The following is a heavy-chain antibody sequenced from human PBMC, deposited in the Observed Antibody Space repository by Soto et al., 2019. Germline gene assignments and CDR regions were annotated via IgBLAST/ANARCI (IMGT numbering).Heavy chain of an antibody. Sequence: DVPLVESGGGLVQPGGSLRLSCAASGFTFSDHYMDWVRQAPGKGLEWVGRTANKARSYTTEYAASVKGRFTISRDESKNSLYLQMNSLKTEDTAVYYCARGYKSFDSWGQGTLVTVSS. J-gene: IGHJ4*02. CDR1: GFTFSDHY. CDR2: TANKARSYTT. CDR3: ARGYKSFDS. D-gene: IGHD3-10*01. V-gene: IGHV3-72*01.